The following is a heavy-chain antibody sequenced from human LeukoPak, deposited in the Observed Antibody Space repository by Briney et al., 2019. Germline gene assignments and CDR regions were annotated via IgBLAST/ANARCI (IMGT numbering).Heavy chain of an antibody. CDR1: GYTLTELS. CDR3: ATHRIYCTNGVCYAWFDP. Sequence: ASVKVSCKVSGYTLTELSMHWVRQAPGKGPEWMGGFDPEDGETIYAQKFQGRVTMTEDTSTDTAYMELSSLRSEDTAVYYCATHRIYCTNGVCYAWFDPWGQGTLVTVSS. CDR2: FDPEDGET. D-gene: IGHD2-8*01. J-gene: IGHJ5*02. V-gene: IGHV1-24*01.